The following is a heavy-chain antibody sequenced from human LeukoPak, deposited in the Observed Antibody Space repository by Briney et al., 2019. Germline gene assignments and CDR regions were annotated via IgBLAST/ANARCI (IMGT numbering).Heavy chain of an antibody. D-gene: IGHD3-22*01. CDR2: SHTSGST. J-gene: IGHJ4*02. CDR3: ARTYFSDSFDY. CDR1: GASISSYY. V-gene: IGHV4-4*09. Sequence: SETLSLTCTVSGASISSYYWSWLRQPPGRGLKWIGNSHTSGSTNYNPSLKSGVTISVDMSKNQFSLKMTSVTAADTAVYYCARTYFSDSFDYWGQGTLVTVSS.